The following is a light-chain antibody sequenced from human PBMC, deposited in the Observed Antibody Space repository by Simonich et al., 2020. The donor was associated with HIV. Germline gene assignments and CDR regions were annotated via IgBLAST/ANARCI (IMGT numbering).Light chain of an antibody. CDR2: DAS. V-gene: IGKV3D-20*01. CDR3: QQYGSSPLT. Sequence: EIVLTQSPGTLSLSPGERATLSCRASQSVSSSSLAWYQQRTGLAPRLRIYDASSRATGSPDRISGSGSGTDFTLTISRLEPEDFAVYYCQQYGSSPLTFGGGTKVEIK. CDR1: QSVSSSS. J-gene: IGKJ4*01.